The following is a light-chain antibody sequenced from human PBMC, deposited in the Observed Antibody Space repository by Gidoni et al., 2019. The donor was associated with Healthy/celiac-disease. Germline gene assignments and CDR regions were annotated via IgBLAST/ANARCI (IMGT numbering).Light chain of an antibody. CDR3: QVWDSSSDHVV. CDR1: NIGSKS. J-gene: IGLJ2*01. CDR2: DDS. V-gene: IGLV3-21*02. Sequence: SYVLTQPPSVSVAPGQTARITCGGNNIGSKSVHCDQKKPGQAPVLVVYDDSDRPSGLPERGSVANSGNTATLTISRVEAGEEADYYCQVWDSSSDHVVFGGGTKLTVL.